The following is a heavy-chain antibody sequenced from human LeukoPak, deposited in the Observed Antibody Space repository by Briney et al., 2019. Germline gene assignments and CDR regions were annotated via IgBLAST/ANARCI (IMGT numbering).Heavy chain of an antibody. CDR1: GFTFSSYE. CDR2: ISSSGSYI. J-gene: IGHJ6*03. D-gene: IGHD1-14*01. Sequence: GSLRLSCAASGFTFSSYEMNWVRQAPGKGLEWVSSISSSGSYIYHADSVKGRFTISRDNAKNSLYLQMNSLRAEDTAVYYCARVGPWVNPDYYYYYYMDVWGKGTTVTVSS. V-gene: IGHV3-21*01. CDR3: ARVGPWVNPDYYYYYYMDV.